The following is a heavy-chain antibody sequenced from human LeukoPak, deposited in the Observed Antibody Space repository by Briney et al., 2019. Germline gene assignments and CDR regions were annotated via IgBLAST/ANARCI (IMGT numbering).Heavy chain of an antibody. CDR3: ARLPYPYDSSGSPPLDY. V-gene: IGHV4-61*02. CDR2: IYTSGST. CDR1: GGSISSGSYY. J-gene: IGHJ4*02. Sequence: SETLSLTCTVSGGSISSGSYYWSWIRQPAGKGLEWIGRIYTSGSTYYNPSLKSRVTISVDTSKNQFSLKLSSVTAADTAVYYCARLPYPYDSSGSPPLDYWGQGTLVTVSS. D-gene: IGHD3-22*01.